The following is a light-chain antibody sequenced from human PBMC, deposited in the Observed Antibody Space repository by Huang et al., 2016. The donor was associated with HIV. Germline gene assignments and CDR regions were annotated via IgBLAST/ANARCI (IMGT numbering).Light chain of an antibody. CDR2: DAS. V-gene: IGKV1-33*01. J-gene: IGKJ2*01. CDR3: QQYNNLPYT. Sequence: DIQMTQSPFSLSASVGDRVTITCQASQYITNFLNWYQEKPGKAPKLLIYDASNLETGVPAKFSGGGSGTYFTFTISSLQPEDFATYYCQQYNNLPYTFGQGTKLEIK. CDR1: QYITNF.